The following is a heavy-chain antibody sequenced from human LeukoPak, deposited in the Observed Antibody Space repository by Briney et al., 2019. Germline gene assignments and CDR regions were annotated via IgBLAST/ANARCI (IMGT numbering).Heavy chain of an antibody. D-gene: IGHD3-10*01. J-gene: IGHJ4*02. CDR1: GFTFSNAW. V-gene: IGHV3-15*01. CDR3: TTRNCYTSGNYYRWYYFDF. Sequence: GGSLRPSCAASGFTFSNAWMSWVRQAPGKGLEWVGRIKSKTDGGTTDYAAPVKGRFTISRDDSENTLYLQMNSLKTEDTAVYYCTTRNCYTSGNYYRWYYFDFWGQGTLVTVSS. CDR2: IKSKTDGGTT.